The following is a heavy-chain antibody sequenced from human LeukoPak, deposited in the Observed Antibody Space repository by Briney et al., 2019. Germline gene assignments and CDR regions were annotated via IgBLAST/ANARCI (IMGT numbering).Heavy chain of an antibody. CDR3: ARMTTGHDY. CDR1: GTSFSSYY. D-gene: IGHD4-17*01. CDR2: VNHSGYT. Sequence: NPSETLSLTCGVSGTSFSSYYWSWIRQTPGKGLEWIGEVNHSGYTNMNPSLKSRVTISVDTSKNQFSLMLTSVTAADTAVYFCARMTTGHDYWGQGTLVTVSS. J-gene: IGHJ4*02. V-gene: IGHV4-34*01.